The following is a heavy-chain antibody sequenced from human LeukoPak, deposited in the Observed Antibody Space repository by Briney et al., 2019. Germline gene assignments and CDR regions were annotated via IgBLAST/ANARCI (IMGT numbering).Heavy chain of an antibody. J-gene: IGHJ4*02. CDR2: ITNTGATT. V-gene: IGHV3-23*01. D-gene: IGHD5-18*01. Sequence: GGSLRLSCAASGFTFSNYAMTSVRQAPGKGLEWVSSITNTGATTYYADSVKGRFTISRDNSKTTLYFQMNSLRVEDTAIYYCAKDRAGYSYGTFEAWGQGALVTVSS. CDR1: GFTFSNYA. CDR3: AKDRAGYSYGTFEA.